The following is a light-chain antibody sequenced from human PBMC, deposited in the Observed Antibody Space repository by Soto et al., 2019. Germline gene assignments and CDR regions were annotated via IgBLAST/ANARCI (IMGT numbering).Light chain of an antibody. CDR2: GAS. V-gene: IGKV3-20*01. CDR1: QSVSSSY. J-gene: IGKJ1*01. CDR3: QQYGSSPTWT. Sequence: EIVLTQSPGTLSLSPGERATLSCSAIQSVSSSYLAWYLQKPGQAPRLLIYGASSRATGIPARFSGSGSGTDFTLTISRLEPEDFAVYYCQQYGSSPTWTFGQGTKVDIK.